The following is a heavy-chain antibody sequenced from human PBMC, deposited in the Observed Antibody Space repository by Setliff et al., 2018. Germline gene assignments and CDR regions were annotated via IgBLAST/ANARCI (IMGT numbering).Heavy chain of an antibody. V-gene: IGHV1-69*05. CDR1: GGTFSSYA. CDR3: ARGNYYDSSGYSVDY. Sequence: GASVKVSCKVSGGTFSSYAISWVRQAPGQGLEWMGGIIPIFGTANYAQKFQGRVTITTDESTSTAYMELSSLRSEDTAVYYCARGNYYDSSGYSVDYWGQGTLVTVSS. D-gene: IGHD3-22*01. J-gene: IGHJ4*02. CDR2: IIPIFGTA.